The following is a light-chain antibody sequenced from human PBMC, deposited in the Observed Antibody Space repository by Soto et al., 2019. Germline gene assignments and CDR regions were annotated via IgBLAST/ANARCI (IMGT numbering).Light chain of an antibody. Sequence: DIQMTQSPSSVSASVGDRVTMTCRASQGINSWLAWYQQKPGKAPKLLIFDASTLENGVPARFSGSRSGPEFSLTISSLQPDDFATYYCQQYYSYWTFGQGTKVDIK. J-gene: IGKJ1*01. CDR2: DAS. CDR1: QGINSW. CDR3: QQYYSYWT. V-gene: IGKV1-5*01.